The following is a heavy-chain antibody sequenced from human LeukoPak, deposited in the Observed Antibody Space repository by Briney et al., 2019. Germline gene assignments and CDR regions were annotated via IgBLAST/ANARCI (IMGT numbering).Heavy chain of an antibody. J-gene: IGHJ4*02. V-gene: IGHV1-69*13. CDR3: ARGGIAAAGQIDY. D-gene: IGHD6-13*01. CDR1: GGTFSSYA. CDR2: IIPIFGTA. Sequence: SVKVSCKASGGTFSSYAISWLRQAPGQGLDWMGGIIPIFGTANYAQKFQGRVTITADESTSTAYMELRSLRSEDTAVYYCARGGIAAAGQIDYWGQGTLVTVSS.